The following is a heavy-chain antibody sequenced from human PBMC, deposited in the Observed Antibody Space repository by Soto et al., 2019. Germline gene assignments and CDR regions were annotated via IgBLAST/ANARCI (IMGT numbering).Heavy chain of an antibody. CDR2: IYYSGST. D-gene: IGHD3-10*01. V-gene: IGHV4-59*01. CDR1: GGSISSYY. J-gene: IGHJ6*02. Sequence: QVQLQESGPGLVKPSETLSLTCTVSGGSISSYYWSWIRQPPGKGLEWIGYIYYSGSTNYNPSLKIRVTISVDTSKNQFSLKLSSVTAADTAVYYCARVPGLPGLSPLYYYYGMDVWGQGTTVTVSS. CDR3: ARVPGLPGLSPLYYYYGMDV.